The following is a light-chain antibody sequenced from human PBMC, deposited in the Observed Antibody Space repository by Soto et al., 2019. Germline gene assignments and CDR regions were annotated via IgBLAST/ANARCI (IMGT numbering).Light chain of an antibody. CDR1: QSVSFRY. V-gene: IGKV3-20*01. Sequence: EVGLTQSPGTLSLSPGERATLSCRASQSVSFRYLAWYQQRPGQAPRLLIYDASTRANGIPDRFSASGSGRYFTLTITRLEPEDFAVYYCQQNGSLPFTFGLGTRLDIK. CDR3: QQNGSLPFT. J-gene: IGKJ5*01. CDR2: DAS.